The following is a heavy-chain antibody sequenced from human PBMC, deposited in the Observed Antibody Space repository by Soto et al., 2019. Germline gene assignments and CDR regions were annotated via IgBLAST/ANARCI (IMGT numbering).Heavy chain of an antibody. CDR1: GFTFSSYA. Sequence: PGGSLRLSCAASGFTFSSYAMHWVRQAPGKGLEWVAVISYDGSNKYYADSAKGRFTISRDNSKNTLYLQMNSLRAEDTAVYYCAGGYCSSTSCYRYYYYGMDVWGQGTTVTVSS. CDR3: AGGYCSSTSCYRYYYYGMDV. V-gene: IGHV3-30-3*01. J-gene: IGHJ6*02. D-gene: IGHD2-2*02. CDR2: ISYDGSNK.